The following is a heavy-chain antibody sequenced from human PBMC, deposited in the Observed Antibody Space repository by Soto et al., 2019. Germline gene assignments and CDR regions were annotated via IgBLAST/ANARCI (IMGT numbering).Heavy chain of an antibody. J-gene: IGHJ4*02. CDR2: ISYDGSNK. CDR1: GFTFSSYG. D-gene: IGHD6-19*01. V-gene: IGHV3-30*18. CDR3: ANGVENTVAGYFDY. Sequence: GGSLRLSCAASGFTFSSYGMHWVRQAPGKGLEWVAVISYDGSNKYYADSVKGRFTISRDNSKNTLYLQMNSLRAEDTAVYYCANGVENTVAGYFDYWGQGTLVTVSS.